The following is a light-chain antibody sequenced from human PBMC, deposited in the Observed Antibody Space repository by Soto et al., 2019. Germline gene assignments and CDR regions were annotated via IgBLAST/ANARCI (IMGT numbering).Light chain of an antibody. CDR1: QSVSSNY. J-gene: IGKJ3*01. CDR3: QQYGRSPFT. V-gene: IGKV3-20*01. CDR2: GAS. Sequence: EIVMTQSPGTLSLSPGETATLSCRASQSVSSNYVAWFHQKPGQAPRLLIYGASSRATGVPDRFSASGSGTDFTLTIIRLEPEDFAVYYCQQYGRSPFTFGPGTKVDIK.